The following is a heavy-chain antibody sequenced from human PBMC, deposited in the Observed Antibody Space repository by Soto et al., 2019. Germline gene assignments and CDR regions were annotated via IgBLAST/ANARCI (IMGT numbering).Heavy chain of an antibody. V-gene: IGHV3-33*01. D-gene: IGHD3-10*01. CDR3: ARVGLVRGIKYHGIDV. CDR1: GFTFSSYG. J-gene: IGHJ6*02. CDR2: IWYDGSNK. Sequence: QVQLVESGGGVVQPGRSLSLSCAASGFTFSSYGIHWVRQAPGKGLEWVAVIWYDGSNKYYADSVKGRFTISRDNSKNSLYLQMSSLRAEDTAVYFCARVGLVRGIKYHGIDVWGQGTTVTV.